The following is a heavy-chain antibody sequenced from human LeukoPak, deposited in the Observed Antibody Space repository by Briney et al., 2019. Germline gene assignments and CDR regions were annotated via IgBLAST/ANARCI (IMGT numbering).Heavy chain of an antibody. CDR2: ISSSSSYI. J-gene: IGHJ4*02. D-gene: IGHD6-6*01. CDR3: ARVHRSEYSSSFWFDY. Sequence: PGGSLRLSCAASGFTFSSYSMNWVRQAPGKGLEWVSSISSSSSYIYYADSVKGRFTISRDNAKNSMYLQMNSLRAEDTAVYYCARVHRSEYSSSFWFDYWGKGTLVTVSS. V-gene: IGHV3-21*01. CDR1: GFTFSSYS.